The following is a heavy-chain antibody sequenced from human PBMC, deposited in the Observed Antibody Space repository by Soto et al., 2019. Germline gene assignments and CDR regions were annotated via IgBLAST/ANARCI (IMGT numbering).Heavy chain of an antibody. V-gene: IGHV3-23*01. D-gene: IGHD6-13*01. CDR2: ISGSGGST. CDR1: GFTFSSYA. J-gene: IGHJ4*02. CDR3: ANSKEQERVVGMGMFDY. Sequence: GGSLRLSCAASGFTFSSYAMSWVRQAPGKGLEWVSAISGSGGSTYYADSVKGRYTISRDNSKNTLYLQKNSLRAEDTEVYYCANSKEQERVVGMGMFDYWGQGTLVTVSS.